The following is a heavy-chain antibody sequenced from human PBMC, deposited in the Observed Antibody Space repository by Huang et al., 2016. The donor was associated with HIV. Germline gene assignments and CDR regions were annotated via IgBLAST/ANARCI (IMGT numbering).Heavy chain of an antibody. J-gene: IGHJ6*02. V-gene: IGHV4-34*01. Sequence: QVHLQQWGAGLLKPSETLTLTCAVSGASFTGNYWTWIRQTPGKGLEWSGEINDSGATSYNPSLESRVTISIDRSKKQFSLRLSSMTAADTAVYYCARQWVLLDYLMGMDVWGQGTTVIVSS. D-gene: IGHD3-3*01. CDR2: INDSGAT. CDR1: GASFTGNY. CDR3: ARQWVLLDYLMGMDV.